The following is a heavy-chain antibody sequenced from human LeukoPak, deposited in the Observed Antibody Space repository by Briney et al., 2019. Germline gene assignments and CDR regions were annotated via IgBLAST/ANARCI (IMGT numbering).Heavy chain of an antibody. CDR3: ARVYSGSLDY. CDR2: IYYSGST. V-gene: IGHV4-59*01. Sequence: SETLSRTCTVSGGSISSYYWSWIRQPPGKGLEWIGYIYYSGSTNYNPSLKSRVTISVDTSKNQFSLKLSSVTAADTAVYYCARVYSGSLDYWGQGTLVTVSS. CDR1: GGSISSYY. J-gene: IGHJ4*02. D-gene: IGHD1-26*01.